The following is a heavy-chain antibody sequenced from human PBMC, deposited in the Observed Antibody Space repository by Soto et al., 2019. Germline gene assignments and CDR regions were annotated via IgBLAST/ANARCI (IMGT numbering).Heavy chain of an antibody. Sequence: PSETLSLTCTVSGGSISSGDYYWSWIRQPPGKGLEWIGYIYYSGSTYYNPSLKSRVTISVGTSKNQFSLKLSSVTAADTAVYYCARDGDYYDSSGYYWRYFDYWGQGTLVTVSS. CDR2: IYYSGST. CDR3: ARDGDYYDSSGYYWRYFDY. V-gene: IGHV4-30-4*01. J-gene: IGHJ4*02. D-gene: IGHD3-22*01. CDR1: GGSISSGDYY.